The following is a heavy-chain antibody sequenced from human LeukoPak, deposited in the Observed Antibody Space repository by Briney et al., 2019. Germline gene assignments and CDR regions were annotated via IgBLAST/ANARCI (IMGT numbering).Heavy chain of an antibody. J-gene: IGHJ3*02. CDR3: ASAPPEKPLTVLWFGESARGAFDI. Sequence: SETLSLTCAVYGGSFSGYYWSWVRQPPGKGLEWIGEINHSGSTNYNPSLKSRVTISVDTSKNQFSLKLSSVTAADTAVYYCASAPPEKPLTVLWFGESARGAFDIWGQGTMVTVSS. V-gene: IGHV4-34*01. CDR1: GGSFSGYY. D-gene: IGHD3-10*01. CDR2: INHSGST.